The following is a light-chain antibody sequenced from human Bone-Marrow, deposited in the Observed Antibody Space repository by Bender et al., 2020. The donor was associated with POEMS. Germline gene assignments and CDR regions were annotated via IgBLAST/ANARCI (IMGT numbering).Light chain of an antibody. Sequence: QSVLTQPPSASGTPGQRVTISCSGSSSNIGSDSVYWYQQLPGAAPKLLIFMNNQRPSGVPDRFSGSKSGTSASLAISGLQSEDEADYYCAVWDDSLNGWVFGGGTKLTVL. CDR2: MNN. J-gene: IGLJ3*02. CDR3: AVWDDSLNGWV. V-gene: IGLV1-44*01. CDR1: SSNIGSDS.